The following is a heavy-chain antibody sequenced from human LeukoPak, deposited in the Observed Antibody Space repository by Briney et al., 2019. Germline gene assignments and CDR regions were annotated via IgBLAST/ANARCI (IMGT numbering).Heavy chain of an antibody. CDR2: INPNSGGT. D-gene: IGHD4-17*01. CDR1: GYTFTGYY. CDR3: ARGLGQRWPLRDYYYYYMDV. Sequence: ASVKVSCKASGYTFTGYYMHWVRQAPGQGLEWMGWINPNSGGTNYAQKFQGRVTMTRDTSISTAYMELSRLRSDDTAVYYCARGLGQRWPLRDYYYYYMDVWGKGTTVTVSS. J-gene: IGHJ6*03. V-gene: IGHV1-2*02.